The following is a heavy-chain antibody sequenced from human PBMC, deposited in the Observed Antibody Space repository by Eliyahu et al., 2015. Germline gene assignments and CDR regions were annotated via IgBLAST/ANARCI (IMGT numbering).Heavy chain of an antibody. Sequence: EVQLVESGGGLVQPGXSLRLXCAAXGFTFSSYWMSWVRQAPGKGLEWVANIKQDGSEKYYVDSVKGRFTISRDNAKNSLYLQMNSLRAEDTAVYYCAPPAAAGLFDYWGQGTLVTVSS. J-gene: IGHJ4*02. CDR3: APPAAAGLFDY. V-gene: IGHV3-7*01. CDR2: IKQDGSEK. CDR1: GFTFSSYW. D-gene: IGHD6-13*01.